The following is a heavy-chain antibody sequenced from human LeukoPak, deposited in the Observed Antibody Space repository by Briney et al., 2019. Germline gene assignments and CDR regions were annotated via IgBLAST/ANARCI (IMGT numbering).Heavy chain of an antibody. D-gene: IGHD6-19*01. CDR3: ARDGEGAVAFDY. CDR2: IHPNSGGT. Sequence: ASVKVSCKASGNTLIGYYMHWVRQAPGQGLEWMGWIHPNSGGTNYAQKFQGRVTMTRDTSISTAYMELSRLRSDDTAVYYCARDGEGAVAFDYWGQGTLVTVSS. V-gene: IGHV1-2*02. J-gene: IGHJ4*02. CDR1: GNTLIGYY.